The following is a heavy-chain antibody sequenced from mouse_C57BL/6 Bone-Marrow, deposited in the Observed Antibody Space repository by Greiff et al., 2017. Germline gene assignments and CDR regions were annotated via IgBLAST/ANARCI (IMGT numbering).Heavy chain of an antibody. CDR3: ARRGCGSSDPFAY. Sequence: VQLQQSGPVLVKPGASVKMSCKASGYTFTDYYMNWVKQSHGKSLEWIGVINPYNGGTSYNQKFKGKATLTVDKSSSTAYMELNSLTSEDSAVYYCARRGCGSSDPFAYWGQGTLVTVSA. D-gene: IGHD1-1*01. CDR2: INPYNGGT. V-gene: IGHV1-19*01. CDR1: GYTFTDYY. J-gene: IGHJ3*01.